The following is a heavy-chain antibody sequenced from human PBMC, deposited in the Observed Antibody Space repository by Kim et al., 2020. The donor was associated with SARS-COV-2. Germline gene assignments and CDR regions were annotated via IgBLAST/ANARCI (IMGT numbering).Heavy chain of an antibody. J-gene: IGHJ6*02. D-gene: IGHD6-19*01. Sequence: ASVKVSCKASGYTFTSYYMHWVRQAPGQGLEWMGIINPSGGSTSYAQKFQGRVTMTRDTSTSTVYMELSSLRSEDTAVYYCARERLKEGYYYYGMDVLGQGTTVTVSS. CDR2: INPSGGST. V-gene: IGHV1-46*01. CDR1: GYTFTSYY. CDR3: ARERLKEGYYYYGMDV.